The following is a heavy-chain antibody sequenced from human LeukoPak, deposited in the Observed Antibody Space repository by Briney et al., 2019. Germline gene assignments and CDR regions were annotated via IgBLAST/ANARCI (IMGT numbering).Heavy chain of an antibody. D-gene: IGHD1-26*01. CDR2: SYTGDSDT. CDR3: ARRSQSGIYVEY. CDR1: GYSFTSYW. V-gene: IGHV5-51*01. Sequence: GESLKISCKGSGYSFTSYWIGWVRQRPGKGLEWMGISYTGDSDTRYSPSFKGQVTISADKSISTAYVQWSSLEASDTAMYYCARRSQSGIYVEYWGQGTLVTVSA. J-gene: IGHJ4*02.